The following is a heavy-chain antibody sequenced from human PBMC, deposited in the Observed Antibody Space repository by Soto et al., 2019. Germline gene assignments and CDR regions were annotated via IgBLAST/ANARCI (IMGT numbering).Heavy chain of an antibody. CDR1: GYSFTSYW. V-gene: IGHV5-51*01. J-gene: IGHJ4*02. D-gene: IGHD1-7*01. Sequence: EVQLVQSGAEVKKPGESLQISCKGSGYSFTSYWIGWVRQMPGKGLEWMGIIYPGDSDTRYSPSFQGQVTISADKSISTAYLQWSSLKASDTAMYYCARRGRLELRYVDFDYWGQGTLVTVSS. CDR3: ARRGRLELRYVDFDY. CDR2: IYPGDSDT.